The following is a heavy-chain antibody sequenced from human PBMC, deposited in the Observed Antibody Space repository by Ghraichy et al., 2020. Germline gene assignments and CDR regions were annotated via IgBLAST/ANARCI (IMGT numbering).Heavy chain of an antibody. J-gene: IGHJ6*02. Sequence: GGSLRLSCAASGFTFSDYYMSWIRQAPGKGLEWVSYISSSGSTIYYADSVKGRFTISRDNAKNSLYLQMNSLRAEDTAVYYCARVWWELPSSGVMDGMDVWGQGTTVTVSS. CDR3: ARVWWELPSSGVMDGMDV. CDR2: ISSSGSTI. D-gene: IGHD1-26*01. V-gene: IGHV3-11*01. CDR1: GFTFSDYY.